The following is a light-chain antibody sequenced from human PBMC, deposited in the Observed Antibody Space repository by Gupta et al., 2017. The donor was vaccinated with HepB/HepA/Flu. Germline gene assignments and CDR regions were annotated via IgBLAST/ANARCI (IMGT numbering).Light chain of an antibody. CDR3: QQRSNFA. Sequence: EIVLTHSPATLSLSPGERATLSCRASQSVHNYLAWYQQKPGQAPRLIIDDTYNRATGVTTRFSGSGSGTDFTLTSSGRETEDFEIYYSQQRSNFAFGGGTKVEIK. J-gene: IGKJ4*01. CDR2: DTY. V-gene: IGKV3-11*01. CDR1: QSVHNY.